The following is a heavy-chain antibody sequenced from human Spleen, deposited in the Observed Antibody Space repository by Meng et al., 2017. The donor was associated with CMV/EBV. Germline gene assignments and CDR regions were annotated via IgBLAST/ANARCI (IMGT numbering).Heavy chain of an antibody. J-gene: IGHJ4*02. CDR2: ISSSSTI. Sequence: GGSLRLSCAASGFTFSDYYMNWVRQAPGKGLEWVSSISSSSTIYYADSVKGRFTISRDNSKNTLYLQMNSLRAEDTAVYYCAKDDYQLPFIYDYWGQGTLVTVSS. CDR3: AKDDYQLPFIYDY. D-gene: IGHD2-2*01. CDR1: GFTFSDYY. V-gene: IGHV3-69-1*01.